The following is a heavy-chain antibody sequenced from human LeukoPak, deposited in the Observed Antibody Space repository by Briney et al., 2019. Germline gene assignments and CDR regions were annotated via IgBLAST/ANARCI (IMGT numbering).Heavy chain of an antibody. Sequence: GGSLRLTCSASGFTFVHEAINWLRQAPGKGLEWLGFIRSRPFGATTEYAASVRGRFYISRDDSETIAYLQMNSLKTEDTAVYYCTRGRVTSLDSWGQGTLVTVSS. CDR1: GFTFVHEA. J-gene: IGHJ5*01. CDR2: IRSRPFGATT. CDR3: TRGRVTSLDS. D-gene: IGHD2-21*02. V-gene: IGHV3-49*03.